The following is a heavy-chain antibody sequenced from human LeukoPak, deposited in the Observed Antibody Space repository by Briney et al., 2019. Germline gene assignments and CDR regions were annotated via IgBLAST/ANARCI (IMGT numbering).Heavy chain of an antibody. J-gene: IGHJ5*02. CDR2: IYYTGNT. CDR3: ARGYSATYGRFDP. V-gene: IGHV4-59*01. D-gene: IGHD1-26*01. CDR1: GGSISSYY. Sequence: SETLSLTCTVSGGSISSYYWSWIRQPPGRGLEWIGYIYYTGNTNYNPSLKSRVTISVDTSKNQFSLKLTSVSAADTAVYFCARGYSATYGRFDPWGQGTLVTVSS.